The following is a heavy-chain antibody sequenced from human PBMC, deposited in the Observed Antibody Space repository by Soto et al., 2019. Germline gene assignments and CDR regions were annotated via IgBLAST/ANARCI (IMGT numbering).Heavy chain of an antibody. CDR3: ARVADYGDYWFDP. CDR1: GYTFTGYY. D-gene: IGHD4-17*01. Sequence: ASAKGTWKASGYTFTGYYMHWVRQAPGQGLEWMGWINPNSGGTNYAQKFQGRVTMTRDTSISTAYMELSRLRSDDTAVYYCARVADYGDYWFDPWGQGTLVTGSS. J-gene: IGHJ5*02. CDR2: INPNSGGT. V-gene: IGHV1-2*02.